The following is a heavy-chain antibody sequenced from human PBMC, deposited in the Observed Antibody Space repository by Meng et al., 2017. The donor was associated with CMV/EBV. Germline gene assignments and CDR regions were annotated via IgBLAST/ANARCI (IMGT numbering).Heavy chain of an antibody. CDR2: IYWNDDK. V-gene: IGHV2-5*01. Sequence: SLTTSGEGVGWIRQAPGKALEWLALIYWNDDKRYRPSLKSRLTMIRDTSENLVVLRMTDMDPVDTATYYCAHTTHVLRDNHWSYYFEYWDQGTLVTVSS. D-gene: IGHD2-8*02. J-gene: IGHJ4*02. CDR1: SLTTSGEG. CDR3: AHTTHVLRDNHWSYYFEY.